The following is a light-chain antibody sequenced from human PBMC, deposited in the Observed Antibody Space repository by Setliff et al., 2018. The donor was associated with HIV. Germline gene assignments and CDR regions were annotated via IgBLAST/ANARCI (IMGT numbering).Light chain of an antibody. CDR1: TSNIGSGYD. CDR3: QSYDTSPSGPGV. J-gene: IGLJ1*01. V-gene: IGLV1-40*01. CDR2: VNN. Sequence: QSALTQPPSVSWAPGQRVTISCTGSTSNIGSGYDVNWYQQLPGTAPKLLIYVNNNRPSGVPDRFSGSKSGTSASLVITGLQAEDEGDYYCQSYDTSPSGPGVFGTGTKVTVL.